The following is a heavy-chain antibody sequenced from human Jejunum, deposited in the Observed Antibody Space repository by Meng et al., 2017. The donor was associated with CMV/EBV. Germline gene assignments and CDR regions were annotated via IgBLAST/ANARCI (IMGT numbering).Heavy chain of an antibody. CDR2: IRYDGSSN. D-gene: IGHD2-2*01. J-gene: IGHJ4*02. CDR3: AKSPRYCSSTTCYEGGYFDY. Sequence: RYWMSWVRQTPGKGLEWVAFIRYDGSSNYYEDSVKGRFTISRDNSENTLYLQMNSLRAEDTAIYYCAKSPRYCSSTTCYEGGYFDYWGQGTLVTVSS. CDR1: RYW. V-gene: IGHV3-30*02.